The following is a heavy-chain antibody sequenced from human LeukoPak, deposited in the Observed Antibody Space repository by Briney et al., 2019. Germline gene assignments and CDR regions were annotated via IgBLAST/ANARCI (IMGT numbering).Heavy chain of an antibody. D-gene: IGHD3-10*01. J-gene: IGHJ4*02. CDR3: ARRPSYGSGSPYYFDY. Sequence: SETLSLTCTVSGGSISSSSYYWGWIRQPPGKGLEWIGEINHSGSTNYNPSLKSRVTISVDTSKNQFSLKLSSVTAADTAVYYCARRPSYGSGSPYYFDYWGQGTLVTVSS. V-gene: IGHV4-39*07. CDR2: INHSGST. CDR1: GGSISSSSYY.